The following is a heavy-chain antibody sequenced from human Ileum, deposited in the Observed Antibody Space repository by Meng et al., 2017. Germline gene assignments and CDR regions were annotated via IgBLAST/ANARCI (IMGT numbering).Heavy chain of an antibody. J-gene: IGHJ6*02. D-gene: IGHD2-2*02. CDR1: AFTFSSYA. CDR2: ITFDGSNK. V-gene: IGHV3-30*01. CDR3: AKDQRPVHGTSTTCDKYFYYGMAV. Sequence: GESLKISCAASAFTFSSYAMHWVRQAPGKGLEWVAIITFDGSNKYYADSVKGRFTISRDNSKNTLYLQMNSLGAKDTAVYYCAKDQRPVHGTSTTCDKYFYYGMAVWGQGTTVTVSS.